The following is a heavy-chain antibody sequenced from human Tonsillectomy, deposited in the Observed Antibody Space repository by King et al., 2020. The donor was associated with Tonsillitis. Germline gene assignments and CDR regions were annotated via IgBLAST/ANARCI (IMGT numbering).Heavy chain of an antibody. D-gene: IGHD5-12*01. V-gene: IGHV3-23*04. Sequence: DGQLVESGGGLVQPGGSLRLSGAASGFTFSSDAMRGASKERGKGREGGGKRTRRGGNKYYADSVKGRFTISRDNSKNTLYVQMNSLRAEDTALYYCAKAGRGSRYDYLIWFDPWGQGSLVIVSS. CDR2: RTRRGGNK. CDR3: AKAGRGSRYDYLIWFDP. J-gene: IGHJ5*02. CDR1: GFTFSSDA.